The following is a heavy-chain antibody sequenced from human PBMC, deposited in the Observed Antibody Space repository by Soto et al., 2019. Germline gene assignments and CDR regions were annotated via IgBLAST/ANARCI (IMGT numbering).Heavy chain of an antibody. CDR3: AAVDLRLAANRAFDI. D-gene: IGHD2-15*01. V-gene: IGHV1-58*02. CDR2: IVVGSGNT. J-gene: IGHJ3*02. CDR1: GFTFTSSA. Sequence: GASVKVSCKASGFTFTSSAMQWVRHARGQRLEWIGWIVVGSGNTNYAQKFQERVTITRDMSTSTAYMELSSLRSEDTAVYYCAAVDLRLAANRAFDIWGQGTMVTVSS.